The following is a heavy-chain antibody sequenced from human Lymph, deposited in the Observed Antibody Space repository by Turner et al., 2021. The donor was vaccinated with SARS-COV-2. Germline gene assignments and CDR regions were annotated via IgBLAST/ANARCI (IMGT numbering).Heavy chain of an antibody. D-gene: IGHD6-13*01. CDR1: GFTFSSYA. CDR2: ISYDGSNK. V-gene: IGHV3-30*18. Sequence: QVQLVESVGGVVQPGRSLRLSCAASGFTFSSYAMHWVRQAPGKGLEWVALISYDGSNKYYADSGKGRFTISRDNSKKTLYLQMNSLRAEDTAVYYCAKDGGGYSSTGGQGTLVTVSS. CDR3: AKDGGGYSST. J-gene: IGHJ4*02.